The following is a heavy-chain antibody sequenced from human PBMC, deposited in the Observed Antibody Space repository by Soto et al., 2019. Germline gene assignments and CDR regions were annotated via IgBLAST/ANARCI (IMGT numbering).Heavy chain of an antibody. D-gene: IGHD1-26*01. CDR2: MNPNSGNT. Sequence: QVQLVQSGAEVKKPGASVKVSCKASGYTFTSYDINWVRQATGQGLEWMGWMNPNSGNTGYAQKFQGRVTMTRNTYISTAYMELSSLRSEDTAVYYCARGGWGLGKWELLLRMVAGSWFDPWGQGTLSPSPQ. J-gene: IGHJ5*02. V-gene: IGHV1-8*01. CDR3: ARGGWGLGKWELLLRMVAGSWFDP. CDR1: GYTFTSYD.